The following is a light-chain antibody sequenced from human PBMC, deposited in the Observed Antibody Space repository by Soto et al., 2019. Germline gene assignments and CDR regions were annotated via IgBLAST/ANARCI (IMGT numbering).Light chain of an antibody. J-gene: IGKJ1*01. Sequence: DIQMTQSPSALSASVGDRVTITCRASQSVSNCLAWYRQKPGEAPKLLIYEGSTLERGVPSRFSGSGYGTEFTLTISSLQPDGFATFYYQQYDTYSRTFGQGTKVEVK. CDR3: QQYDTYSRT. V-gene: IGKV1-5*03. CDR1: QSVSNC. CDR2: EGS.